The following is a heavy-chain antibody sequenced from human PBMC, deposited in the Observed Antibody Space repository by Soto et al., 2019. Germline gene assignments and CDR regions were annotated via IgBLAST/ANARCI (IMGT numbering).Heavy chain of an antibody. CDR2: IIPIFGTA. CDR1: GGTFSSYA. Sequence: QVQLVQSGAEVKKPGSSVKVSCKASGGTFSSYAISWVRQAPGQGLEWMGGIIPIFGTANYAQKFQGRVTITADESTRTDYMELSSQRSDDTAVYYCARDYCGGDCTRGDWYFDLGGRGTLVTVSS. D-gene: IGHD2-21*02. J-gene: IGHJ2*01. CDR3: ARDYCGGDCTRGDWYFDL. V-gene: IGHV1-69*12.